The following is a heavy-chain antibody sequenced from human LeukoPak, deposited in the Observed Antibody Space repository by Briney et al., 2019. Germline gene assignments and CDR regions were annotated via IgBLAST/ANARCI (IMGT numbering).Heavy chain of an antibody. Sequence: PGGSLRLSCAASGFTFSSYAMSWVRQAPGKGLEWVSGVTGSGNTRYYADSVNGRFTISRDNSKNKLYLQMDSLRAEDTAVYYCAKAIRNLGWYFDLWGRGTLVTVSS. CDR1: GFTFSSYA. V-gene: IGHV3-23*01. D-gene: IGHD3-3*01. CDR3: AKAIRNLGWYFDL. CDR2: VTGSGNTR. J-gene: IGHJ2*01.